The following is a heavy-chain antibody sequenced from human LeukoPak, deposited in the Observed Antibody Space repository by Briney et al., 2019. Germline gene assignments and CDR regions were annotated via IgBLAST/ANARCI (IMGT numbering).Heavy chain of an antibody. V-gene: IGHV3-7*01. CDR1: GFTFSGCW. CDR2: IKQDGSEK. D-gene: IGHD3-22*01. J-gene: IGHJ4*02. CDR3: ARHPQDGSGYRHFDY. Sequence: PGGSLRLSCAASGFTFSGCWMSWVRQAPGKGLEWVANIKQDGSEKYYVDSVKGRFTISRDNAKNSLYLEMNSLRAEDTAVYYCARHPQDGSGYRHFDYWGQGTLVTVSS.